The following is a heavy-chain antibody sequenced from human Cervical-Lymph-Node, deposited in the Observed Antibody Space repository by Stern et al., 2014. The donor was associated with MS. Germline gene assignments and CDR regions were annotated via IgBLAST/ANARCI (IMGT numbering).Heavy chain of an antibody. V-gene: IGHV4-59*11. J-gene: IGHJ5*02. CDR2: IYYSGTT. Sequence: QVQLQESGPGLLRPSETLPLTCTVSGASIDHHFWSWIRQPPGKGLEWIGYIYYSGTTNYNASLKGRVAISIDTSRTQFSLRLSSVTAADTAVYYCARATDLWGQGTLVAVSS. CDR3: ARATDL. CDR1: GASIDHHF.